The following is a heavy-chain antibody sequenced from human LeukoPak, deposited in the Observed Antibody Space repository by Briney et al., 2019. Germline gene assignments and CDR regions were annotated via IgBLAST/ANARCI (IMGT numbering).Heavy chain of an antibody. CDR3: ASHSPGGYSYGTLDY. J-gene: IGHJ4*02. V-gene: IGHV4-4*09. CDR2: IYTSGST. D-gene: IGHD5-18*01. Sequence: SETLSLTCIVSGGSISSYYWSWIRQPPGKGLEWIGYIYTSGSTNYNPSLKSRVTISVDTSKNQFSLKLSSVTAADTAVYYCASHSPGGYSYGTLDYWGQGTLVTVSS. CDR1: GGSISSYY.